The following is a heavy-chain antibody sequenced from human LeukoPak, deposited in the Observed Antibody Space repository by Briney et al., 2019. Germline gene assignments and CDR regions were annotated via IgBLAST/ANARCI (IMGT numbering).Heavy chain of an antibody. CDR3: ARDWYSSSSGTYYFDY. J-gene: IGHJ4*02. V-gene: IGHV3-74*01. D-gene: IGHD6-6*01. CDR1: GLTFSSHW. Sequence: SGGSLRLSCAASGLTFSSHWMHWVRQAPGKGLVWVSRITNDGSSTTYADSVKGRFTISRDNAKNMLYLQVNSLRAEDTAVYYCARDWYSSSSGTYYFDYWGQGTLVTVSS. CDR2: ITNDGSST.